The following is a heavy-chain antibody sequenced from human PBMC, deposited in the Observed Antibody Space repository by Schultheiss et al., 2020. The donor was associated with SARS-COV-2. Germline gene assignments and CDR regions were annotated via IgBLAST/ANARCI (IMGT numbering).Heavy chain of an antibody. V-gene: IGHV4-59*01. Sequence: SETLSLTCAVSGGSISSYYWTWIRQSPGKGLEYIGYIYYSGSTNYNPSLRSRVTIKVDTSNNQFSLCLNSVTAAETAVYYCARGRTGYSTGWYNYYLMDVLSKGTAVTVSS. CDR3: ARGRTGYSTGWYNYYLMDV. CDR1: GGSISSYY. D-gene: IGHD6-19*01. J-gene: IGHJ6*03. CDR2: IYYSGST.